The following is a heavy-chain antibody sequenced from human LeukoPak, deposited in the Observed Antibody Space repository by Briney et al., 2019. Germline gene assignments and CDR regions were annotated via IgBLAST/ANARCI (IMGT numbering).Heavy chain of an antibody. Sequence: PSETLSHTCAVYGGSFCGYYWSWIRQPPGKGLEWIGEINHSGSTNYNPSLKSRVTISVDTSKNQFSLKLSSVTAADTAVYYCARARSEIFDDWGQGTLVTVSS. CDR3: ARARSEIFDD. CDR2: INHSGST. J-gene: IGHJ4*02. V-gene: IGHV4-34*01. CDR1: GGSFCGYY. D-gene: IGHD2-15*01.